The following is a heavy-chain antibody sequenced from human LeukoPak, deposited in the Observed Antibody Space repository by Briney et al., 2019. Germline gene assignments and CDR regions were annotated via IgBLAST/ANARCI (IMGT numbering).Heavy chain of an antibody. J-gene: IGHJ4*02. V-gene: IGHV3-48*04. CDR2: ISSSGSTI. CDR3: ARGPSPLKDYYFDY. Sequence: PGGSLRLSCAASGFTFSSYWMNWVRQAPGKGLEWVSYISSSGSTIYYADSVKGRFTISRDNAKNSLYLQMNSLRAEDTAVYYCARGPSPLKDYYFDYWGQGTLVTVSS. CDR1: GFTFSSYW.